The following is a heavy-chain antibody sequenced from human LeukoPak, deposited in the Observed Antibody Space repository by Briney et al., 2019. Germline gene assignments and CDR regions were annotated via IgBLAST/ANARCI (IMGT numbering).Heavy chain of an antibody. CDR2: IDPNSADT. CDR3: ARDSESVASDY. CDR1: GYTFTGFY. J-gene: IGHJ4*02. Sequence: ASVKVSCRATGYTFTGFYIHWVRQAPGQGLEWMGWIDPNSADTNYAQKFQGRVTMTRDTSISTAYMELSRLRSDDTAVYYCARDSESVASDYWGQGTLVTVSS. D-gene: IGHD6-19*01. V-gene: IGHV1-2*02.